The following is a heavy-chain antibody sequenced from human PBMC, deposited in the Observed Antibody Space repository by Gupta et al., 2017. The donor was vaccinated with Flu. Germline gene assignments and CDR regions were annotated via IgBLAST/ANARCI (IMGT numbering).Heavy chain of an antibody. CDR3: ARYYDSGPDWYFDL. CDR2: INTNTGNP. V-gene: IGHV7-4-1*02. D-gene: IGHD3-3*01. CDR1: GYTFTSYA. Sequence: QVQLVQSGAELKKPGGSVTVSCKASGYTFTSYAINWVRQAPGQGLEWMGWINTNTGNPMYAQGLTGRFVFSFDTSVSTAYLHISSLEADDSAVYYCARYYDSGPDWYFDLWGRGTLVTVSS. J-gene: IGHJ2*01.